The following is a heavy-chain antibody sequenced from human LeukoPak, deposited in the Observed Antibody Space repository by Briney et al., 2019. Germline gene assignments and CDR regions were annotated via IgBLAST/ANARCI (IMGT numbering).Heavy chain of an antibody. CDR1: GFTFSRST. CDR3: ANEDWPRVFDY. J-gene: IGHJ4*02. V-gene: IGHV3-21*01. D-gene: IGHD3/OR15-3a*01. Sequence: GGSLRLSCVVSGFTFSRSTMNWVRQAPGKGLEWVSSISSTSTYIYYADSVKGRFTISGDNAKKSLYLQMNSLRGEDTAVYYCANEDWPRVFDYWGQGTLVTVSS. CDR2: ISSTSTYI.